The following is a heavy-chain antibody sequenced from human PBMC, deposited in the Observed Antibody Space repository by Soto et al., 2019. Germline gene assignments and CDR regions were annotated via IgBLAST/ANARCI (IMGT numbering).Heavy chain of an antibody. Sequence: QVQLVESGGGVVQPERSLRLSCAASGFTCRSYAMHWVRQAPGKGREWVAVIWYDGSKKYYADSVRGRFTISRDNSKDTLYLQMSSLGTEDTAVYFCARDIGVPHGDLEYGGQGTLVTVSS. V-gene: IGHV3-33*01. CDR3: ARDIGVPHGDLEY. J-gene: IGHJ4*02. D-gene: IGHD4-17*01. CDR1: GFTCRSYA. CDR2: IWYDGSKK.